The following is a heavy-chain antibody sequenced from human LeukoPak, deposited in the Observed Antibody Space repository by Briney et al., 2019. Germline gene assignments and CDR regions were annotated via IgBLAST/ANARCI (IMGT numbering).Heavy chain of an antibody. V-gene: IGHV1-46*01. Sequence: ASVTVSCTASGYTFTSYYMHWVRQAPGQGLEWMGIINPSGGSTSYAQKFQGRVTMTRDTSTSTVYMELSSLRSEDTAVYYCARDQVSVYYYDSSGYSFDYWGQGTLVTVSS. CDR3: ARDQVSVYYYDSSGYSFDY. J-gene: IGHJ4*02. CDR2: INPSGGST. CDR1: GYTFTSYY. D-gene: IGHD3-22*01.